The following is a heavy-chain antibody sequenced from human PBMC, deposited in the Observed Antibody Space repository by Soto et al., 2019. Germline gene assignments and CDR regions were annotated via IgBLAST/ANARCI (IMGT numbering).Heavy chain of an antibody. J-gene: IGHJ4*02. V-gene: IGHV1-3*01. CDR1: GYTFTSYA. Sequence: QVQLVQSGAEVKKPGASVKVSCKASGYTFTSYAMHWVRQAPGQRLEWMGWINAGNGNTKYSQKFQGRVTITRDTSASTAYMELSSLRSEDTAVYYCARDLGSSDWSYYFDYWGQGTLVTVSS. CDR2: INAGNGNT. D-gene: IGHD6-19*01. CDR3: ARDLGSSDWSYYFDY.